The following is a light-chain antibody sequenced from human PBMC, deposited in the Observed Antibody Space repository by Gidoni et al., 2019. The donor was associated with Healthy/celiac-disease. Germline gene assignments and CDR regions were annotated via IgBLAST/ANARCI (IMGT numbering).Light chain of an antibody. CDR1: QSVSSSY. CDR2: GAS. CDR3: QQYGSSLLT. V-gene: IGKV3-20*01. J-gene: IGKJ4*01. Sequence: ELVLTQSPGTLSLSPGERATLSCRASQSVSSSYLAWYQQKPGQAPRLLIHGASSRATRIPDRFSGSGSGTDFTLTISRLEPEDFAVYYCQQYGSSLLTFGGGTKVEIK.